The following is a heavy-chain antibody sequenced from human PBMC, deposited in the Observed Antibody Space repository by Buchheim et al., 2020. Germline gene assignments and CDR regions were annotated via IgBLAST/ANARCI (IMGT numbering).Heavy chain of an antibody. V-gene: IGHV4-31*03. CDR1: AGSISSGGYY. Sequence: QVQLQESGPGLGKPSQTLSLTCTVSAGSISSGGYYWSWIRQHPGKGLEWIGYIYYSGSTYYNPSLKSRVTISVDTSTNQFSLKLSSVTAADTAVYYCARVGDSSGYYDSAYYYYYGMDVGRQGTT. CDR2: IYYSGST. D-gene: IGHD3-22*01. CDR3: ARVGDSSGYYDSAYYYYYGMDV. J-gene: IGHJ6*01.